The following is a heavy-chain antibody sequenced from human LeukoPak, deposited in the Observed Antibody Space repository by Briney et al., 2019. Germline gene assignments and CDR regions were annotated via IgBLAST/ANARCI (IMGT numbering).Heavy chain of an antibody. J-gene: IGHJ5*02. D-gene: IGHD1-26*01. V-gene: IGHV4-59*01. Sequence: PSETLSLTCTVSGGSISSYYWSWIRQPPEKGLEWIGYIYYSGSTNYNPSLKSRVTISVDTSKNQFSLKLSSVTAADTAVYYCARGIVGATTPGNWFDPWGQGTLVTVSS. CDR1: GGSISSYY. CDR3: ARGIVGATTPGNWFDP. CDR2: IYYSGST.